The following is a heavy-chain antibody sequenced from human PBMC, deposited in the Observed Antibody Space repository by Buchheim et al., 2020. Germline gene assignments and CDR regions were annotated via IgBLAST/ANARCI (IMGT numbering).Heavy chain of an antibody. D-gene: IGHD2-15*01. V-gene: IGHV3-23*01. CDR1: GFTFSSYA. Sequence: EVQLLESGGGLVQPGGSLRLSCAASGFTFSSYAMSWVRQAPGKGLEWVSAISGSGGSTYYADSVKGRFTISRDNSKNTLYLQMNSLRAEDTAVYYCAKGGGVAAFDPQLLVLDYFDYWGQGTL. J-gene: IGHJ4*02. CDR3: AKGGGVAAFDPQLLVLDYFDY. CDR2: ISGSGGST.